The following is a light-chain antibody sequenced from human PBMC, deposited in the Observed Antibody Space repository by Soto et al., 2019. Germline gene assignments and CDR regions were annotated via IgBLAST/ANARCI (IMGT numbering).Light chain of an antibody. CDR3: SSYAGTSTFVV. Sequence: QSALTQPASVSGSPGQSITIFCTGTSSDVGSYNIVSWYQQHPGKAPKLMIQEVTKRTSGVSNRFSGSKSANTASLTISGLQAEDEADYYCSSYAGTSTFVVFGGGTKLTVL. CDR1: SSDVGSYNI. CDR2: EVT. V-gene: IGLV2-23*02. J-gene: IGLJ2*01.